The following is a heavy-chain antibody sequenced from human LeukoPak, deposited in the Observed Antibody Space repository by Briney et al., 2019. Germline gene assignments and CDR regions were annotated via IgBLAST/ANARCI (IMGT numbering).Heavy chain of an antibody. J-gene: IGHJ4*02. CDR3: AAEDDFLTGYYDFDY. CDR1: GFTFARSA. V-gene: IGHV1-58*01. Sequence: SVKVSCKASGFTFARSAVQWVRQARGQRPEWIGWIVIANGDTNYAQKFQERLTITRDMSTSTAYMELSSLRSEDTAVYYCAAEDDFLTGYYDFDYWGRGTVVTVSS. D-gene: IGHD3-9*01. CDR2: IVIANGDT.